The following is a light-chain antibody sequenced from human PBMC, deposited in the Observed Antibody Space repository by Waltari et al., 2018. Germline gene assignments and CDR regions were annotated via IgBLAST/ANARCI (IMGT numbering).Light chain of an antibody. CDR1: SSDIGTYNY. J-gene: IGLJ2*01. Sequence: QSALTQPASVSGSPGQSITIPCTGTSSDIGTYNYVSCYQQLPGKAPKLMISEGRNRPSGLSIRFSGSKSGNTASLTIFALQVEDEGDYYCSSYTNSDTWVFGGGTKVTVL. CDR3: SSYTNSDTWV. V-gene: IGLV2-14*01. CDR2: EGR.